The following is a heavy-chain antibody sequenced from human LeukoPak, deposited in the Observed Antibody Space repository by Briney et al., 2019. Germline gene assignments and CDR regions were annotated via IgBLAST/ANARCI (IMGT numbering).Heavy chain of an antibody. CDR2: ISSSTTYI. CDR1: GFTFSDYA. CDR3: ARGLAYCGGDCQGVWYFDL. V-gene: IGHV3-21*01. J-gene: IGHJ2*01. Sequence: GGSLRLSCAASGFTFSDYAMNWVRQAPGTGLQWVSSISSSTTYIYYADSVKGRFTISRDNARNTLYLQMNSLRAEDTAVYYCARGLAYCGGDCQGVWYFDLWGRGSLVTVSS. D-gene: IGHD2-21*02.